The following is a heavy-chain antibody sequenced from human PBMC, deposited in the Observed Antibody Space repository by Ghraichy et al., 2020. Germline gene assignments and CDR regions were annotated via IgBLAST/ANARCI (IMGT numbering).Heavy chain of an antibody. V-gene: IGHV3-7*04. Sequence: VASIKQDGSEKYYVDSVKGRFTISRDNAKNSLYLQMNSLRAEDTAVYYCARKGGFDLWCRGSLVTVS. CDR2: IKQDGSEK. CDR3: ARKGGFDL. D-gene: IGHD3-16*01. J-gene: IGHJ2*01.